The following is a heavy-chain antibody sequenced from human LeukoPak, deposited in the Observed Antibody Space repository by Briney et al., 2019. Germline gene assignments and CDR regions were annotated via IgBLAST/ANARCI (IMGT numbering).Heavy chain of an antibody. Sequence: SGTLSLTCAVSGGSISSSNWWSWVRQPPGKGLVWIGEIYHSGSTNYNPSLKSRVTISVDKSKNQFSLKLSSVTAADTAVYYCAKDHITGGLYLENWGLGTLVTVSS. D-gene: IGHD3-16*01. J-gene: IGHJ4*02. CDR1: GGSISSSNW. V-gene: IGHV4-4*02. CDR3: AKDHITGGLYLEN. CDR2: IYHSGST.